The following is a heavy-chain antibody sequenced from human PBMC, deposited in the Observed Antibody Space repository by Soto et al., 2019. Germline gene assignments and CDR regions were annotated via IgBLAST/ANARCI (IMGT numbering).Heavy chain of an antibody. D-gene: IGHD2-15*01. CDR2: IIPIFGTA. V-gene: IGHV1-69*01. Sequence: QVQLVQSGAEVKKPGSSVKVSCKASGGTFSSYAISWVRQAPGQGLEWMGGIIPIFGTANYAQKFQGRVTITADESTSTDYKELRSLRTEDTAVYDSARGGVVADRDAFDIWGQGTMVTVSS. CDR1: GGTFSSYA. J-gene: IGHJ3*02. CDR3: ARGGVVADRDAFDI.